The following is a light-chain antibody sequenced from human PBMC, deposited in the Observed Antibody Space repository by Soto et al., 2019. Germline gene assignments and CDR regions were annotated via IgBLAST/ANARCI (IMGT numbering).Light chain of an antibody. CDR3: QQYGSSREGQT. Sequence: EIVLTQSPGTLSLSPGERATLSCRASQSVSSSYLAWYQQKPGQAPRLLIYGASSRATGIPDRFSCSGSGTDFTLTISRLETEDFAVYYCQQYGSSREGQTFGQGTKVEI. J-gene: IGKJ1*01. CDR2: GAS. V-gene: IGKV3-20*01. CDR1: QSVSSSY.